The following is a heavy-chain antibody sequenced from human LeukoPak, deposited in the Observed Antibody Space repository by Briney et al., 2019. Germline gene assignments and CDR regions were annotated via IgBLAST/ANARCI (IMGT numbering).Heavy chain of an antibody. CDR2: ISSSSSYI. CDR3: AKVLEQLVPDY. V-gene: IGHV3-21*01. CDR1: GFTFSNYG. D-gene: IGHD6-6*01. J-gene: IGHJ4*02. Sequence: GGSLRLSCAAPGFTFSNYGMNWVRQAPGKGLEWVSYISSSSSYIYYADSVKGRFTISRDNAKNSLYLQMNSLRAEDTAVYYCAKVLEQLVPDYWGQGTLVTVSS.